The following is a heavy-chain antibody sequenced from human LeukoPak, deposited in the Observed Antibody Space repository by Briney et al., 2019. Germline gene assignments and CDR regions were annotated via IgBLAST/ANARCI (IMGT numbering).Heavy chain of an antibody. D-gene: IGHD2-15*01. CDR1: GGTFSSYA. V-gene: IGHV1-69*05. CDR2: IIPIFGTA. CDR3: ARSGSGHGPYYYYYYMDV. Sequence: GASVKVSCKASGGTFSSYAISWVRQAPGQGLEWMGGIIPIFGTANYAQKFQGRVTITTDESTSTAYMELSSLRSEDTAVYYCARSGSGHGPYYYYYYMDVWGKGTTVTVSS. J-gene: IGHJ6*03.